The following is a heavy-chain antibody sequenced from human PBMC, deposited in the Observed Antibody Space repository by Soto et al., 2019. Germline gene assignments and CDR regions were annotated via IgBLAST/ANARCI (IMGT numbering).Heavy chain of an antibody. J-gene: IGHJ4*02. Sequence: SVLLSLTCTVADGSISSYYWSCIRKPPGKGLEWIGYIYYSGSTNYNPSLKSRVTISVDTSKNQFSLKLSSVTAADTAVYYCARADVVRGVFQAFDYWGQGTLVTVSS. CDR2: IYYSGST. CDR1: DGSISSYY. V-gene: IGHV4-59*01. CDR3: ARADVVRGVFQAFDY. D-gene: IGHD3-10*01.